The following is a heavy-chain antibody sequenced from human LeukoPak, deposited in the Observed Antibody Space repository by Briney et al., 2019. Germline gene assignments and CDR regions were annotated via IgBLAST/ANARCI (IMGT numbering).Heavy chain of an antibody. V-gene: IGHV4-39*01. CDR3: ASLFDSSSWYFDY. D-gene: IGHD6-13*01. CDR1: GGSISSSSYY. J-gene: IGHJ4*02. Sequence: SETLSLTCTVSGGSISSSSYYWGWIRQLPGKGLEWIGSIYYSGSTYYNPSLKSRVTISVDTSKNQFSLKLSSVTAADTAVYYCASLFDSSSWYFDYWGQGTLVTVSS. CDR2: IYYSGST.